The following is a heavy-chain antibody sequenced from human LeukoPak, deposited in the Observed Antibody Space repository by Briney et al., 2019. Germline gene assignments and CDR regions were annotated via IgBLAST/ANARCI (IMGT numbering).Heavy chain of an antibody. CDR3: AKDRSSSWRGTFDI. V-gene: IGHV3-9*03. CDR1: GFTFDDYA. D-gene: IGHD6-13*01. CDR2: ISWNSGSI. Sequence: PGRSLRLSCAASGFTFDDYAMHWVRQAPGKGLEWVSGISWNSGSIGYADSVKGRFTISRDNAKNSLYLQMNSLRAEDMALYYCAKDRSSSWRGTFDIWGQGTMVTVSS. J-gene: IGHJ3*02.